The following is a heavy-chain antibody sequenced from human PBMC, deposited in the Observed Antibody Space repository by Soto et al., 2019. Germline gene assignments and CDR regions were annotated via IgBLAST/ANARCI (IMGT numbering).Heavy chain of an antibody. CDR1: GGTFSSYA. V-gene: IGHV1-69*01. J-gene: IGHJ6*02. Sequence: QVQLVQSGAEVKKPGSSVKVSCKASGGTFSSYAISWVRQAPGQGLEWMGGIIPIFGTANYAQKFQGSVTITADESTSTAYMELSSLRSEDTAVYYCARDLGYSRPDYYYYGMDVWGQGTKVTVSS. D-gene: IGHD6-13*01. CDR2: IIPIFGTA. CDR3: ARDLGYSRPDYYYYGMDV.